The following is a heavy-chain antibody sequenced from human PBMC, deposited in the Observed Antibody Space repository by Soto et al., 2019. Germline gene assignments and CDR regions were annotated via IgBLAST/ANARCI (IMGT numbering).Heavy chain of an antibody. CDR3: ARDGWGPSALDL. V-gene: IGHV3-11*01. CDR1: GFTFSACY. D-gene: IGHD2-21*02. CDR2: ISGNGRTM. J-gene: IGHJ5*02. Sequence: QVQLVESGGGLVKPGGSLRLSCAASGFTFSACYMNWIRQAPGKGLEWLSYISGNGRTMYYADSVKGRFTIPSVNTKMSLELEMTSLRADDSSMYNCARDGWGPSALDLWGQGTLVTVSS.